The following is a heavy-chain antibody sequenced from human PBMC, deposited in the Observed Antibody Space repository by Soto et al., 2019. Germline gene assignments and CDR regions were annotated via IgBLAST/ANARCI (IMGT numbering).Heavy chain of an antibody. D-gene: IGHD3-3*01. CDR3: VRGNDNNDFWNKWSLEP. Sequence: QVQVQESGPGLVKPSGTLSLTCVVSGDSIKNNWWSWVRQPPGKGLEWIGEIYQTGTINYNPSPRSRVTISVDKSKNQLSLKVDSVTAADTAVYYCVRGNDNNDFWNKWSLEPWGQGTLVTVSS. CDR1: GDSIKNNW. J-gene: IGHJ5*02. V-gene: IGHV4-4*02. CDR2: IYQTGTI.